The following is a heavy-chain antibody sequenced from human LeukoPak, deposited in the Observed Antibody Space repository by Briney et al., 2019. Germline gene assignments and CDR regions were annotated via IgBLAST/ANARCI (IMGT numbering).Heavy chain of an antibody. V-gene: IGHV4-59*08. CDR3: ARLAYGSGTTFDY. J-gene: IGHJ4*02. CDR1: GGSISSYY. CDR2: IYYSGST. D-gene: IGHD3-10*01. Sequence: PSETLSLTCTVSGGSISSYYWSWIRQPPGKGLEWIGYIYYSGSTNYNPSLKSRVTISVDTSKNQFSLKPSSVTAADTAVYYCARLAYGSGTTFDYWGQGTLVTVSS.